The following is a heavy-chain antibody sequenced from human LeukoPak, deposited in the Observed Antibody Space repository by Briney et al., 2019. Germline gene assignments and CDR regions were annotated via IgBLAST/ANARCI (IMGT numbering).Heavy chain of an antibody. Sequence: SQTLSLTCTVSGGYISSGSYYWSWIRQPAGKGLEWIGRIYTSGSTNYTPSLKSRVTISVDTSKNQFSLKLSSVTAADTAVYYCAREEYDFWSGYQVYWGQGTLVTVSS. V-gene: IGHV4-61*02. CDR3: AREEYDFWSGYQVY. CDR1: GGYISSGSYY. D-gene: IGHD3-3*01. CDR2: IYTSGST. J-gene: IGHJ4*02.